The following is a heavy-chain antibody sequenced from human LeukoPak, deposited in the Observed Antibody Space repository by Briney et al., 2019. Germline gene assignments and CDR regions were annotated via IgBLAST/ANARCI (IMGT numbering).Heavy chain of an antibody. Sequence: GGSLRLSCAASGFTFDDYAMHWVRQAPGKGLEWFSGISWNSGSIGYADSVKGRFTISRDNAKNPLHLQMNSLRAEDTAVYYCARDYSDYGYFDLWGRGTLVTVSS. V-gene: IGHV3-9*01. J-gene: IGHJ2*01. CDR3: ARDYSDYGYFDL. CDR2: ISWNSGSI. D-gene: IGHD4-11*01. CDR1: GFTFDDYA.